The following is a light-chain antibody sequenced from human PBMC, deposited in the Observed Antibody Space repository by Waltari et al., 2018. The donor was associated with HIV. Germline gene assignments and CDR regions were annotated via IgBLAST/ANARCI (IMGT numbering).Light chain of an antibody. CDR2: GAS. CDR1: QSISNN. CDR3: QQYKTWPLT. Sequence: EIVMTQSPATLSVSPGDRPTLSCRAGQSISNNLAWYQQKPGQAPRLLIFGASTRATGVPARFSGSGSGTEFTLTISSLQSEDFAIYVCQQYKTWPLTFGGGTKVEIK. J-gene: IGKJ4*01. V-gene: IGKV3-15*01.